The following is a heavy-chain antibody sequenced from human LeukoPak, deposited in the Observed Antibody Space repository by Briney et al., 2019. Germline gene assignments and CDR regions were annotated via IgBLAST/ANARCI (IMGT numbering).Heavy chain of an antibody. CDR2: IRQEGSEH. CDR1: GFTFISYG. J-gene: IGHJ5*02. CDR3: ARVGERDKFSLIEGRFDP. V-gene: IGHV3-7*01. D-gene: IGHD2-21*01. Sequence: GGSLRLPCAASGFTFISYGMSWVRQAPGKGLEWEANIRQEGSEHYYRDSGKGRLTISRDNAKNSVYLQIDSMRAEDTGVYYCARVGERDKFSLIEGRFDPWGQGALVVVAS.